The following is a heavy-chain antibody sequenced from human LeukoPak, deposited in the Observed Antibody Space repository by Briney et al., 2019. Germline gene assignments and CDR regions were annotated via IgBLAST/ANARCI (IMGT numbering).Heavy chain of an antibody. CDR2: ISRSSSYI. V-gene: IGHV3-21*01. D-gene: IGHD6-19*01. J-gene: IGHJ6*03. Sequence: GGSLRLSCAVSGFTFANYSVSWVRQAPGKGLEWVSSISRSSSYIYYADSVKGRFTISRDNAKNSLFLQMNTLRAEDTALYYCARETTGWDTALDYYFYYMDVWGKGTTVTVSS. CDR1: GFTFANYS. CDR3: ARETTGWDTALDYYFYYMDV.